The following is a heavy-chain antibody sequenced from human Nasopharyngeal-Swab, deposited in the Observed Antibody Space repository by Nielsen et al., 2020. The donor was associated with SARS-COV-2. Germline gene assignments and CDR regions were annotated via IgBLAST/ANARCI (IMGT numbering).Heavy chain of an antibody. CDR1: GFSFDNFP. V-gene: IGHV3-48*04. D-gene: IGHD1-20*01. CDR2: IRTSVEGGM. J-gene: IGHJ4*02. Sequence: GESLKISCEASGFSFDNFPMNWVRQAPGRGLEWISNIRTSVEGGMFYADSVKGRFTISRDDAKSSLFLQMNSLRVEDTAVYYCTRDPGPQYNWNYDTGGNYWGQGTLVTVSS. CDR3: TRDPGPQYNWNYDTGGNY.